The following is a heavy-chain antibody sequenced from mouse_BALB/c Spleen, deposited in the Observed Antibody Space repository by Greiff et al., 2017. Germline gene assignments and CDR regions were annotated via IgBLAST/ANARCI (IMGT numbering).Heavy chain of an antibody. V-gene: IGHV1-15*01. CDR1: GYTFTDYE. D-gene: IGHD1-1*01. J-gene: IGHJ2*01. Sequence: VQLQQSGAELVRPGASVTLSCKASGYTFTDYEMHWVKQTPVHGLEWIGAIDPETGGTAYNQKFKGKATLTADKSSSTAYMELRSLTSEDSAVYYCTTYGTVYYFDYWGQGTTLTVSS. CDR2: IDPETGGT. CDR3: TTYGTVYYFDY.